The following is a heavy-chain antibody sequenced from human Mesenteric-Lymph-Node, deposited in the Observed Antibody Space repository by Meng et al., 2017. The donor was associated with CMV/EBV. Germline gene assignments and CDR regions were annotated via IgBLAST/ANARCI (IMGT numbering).Heavy chain of an antibody. J-gene: IGHJ5*02. CDR2: ITHSGAT. V-gene: IGHV4-34*01. CDR3: VASFGSGGYYNWFDP. D-gene: IGHD3-10*01. Sequence: SETLSLTCAVHGGSLSDHYWNWIRQTPGKGLEWIGEITHSGATNYNLSLSGRATMSVDTSKNHFSLKLSSVTAADTAVYYCVASFGSGGYYNWFDPWGQGIQVTVSS. CDR1: GGSLSDHY.